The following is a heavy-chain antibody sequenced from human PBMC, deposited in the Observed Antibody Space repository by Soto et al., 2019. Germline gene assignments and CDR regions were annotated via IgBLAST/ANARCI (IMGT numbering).Heavy chain of an antibody. D-gene: IGHD6-13*01. CDR2: IDPSDSYT. Sequence: PGESLKISCKGSGYSFTSYWISWVRQMPGKGLEWMGRIDPSDSYTNYSPSFQGHVTISADKSISTAYLQWSSLKASDTAMYYCASIGVNQQLGWWFDPWGQGTLVTVSS. CDR1: GYSFTSYW. CDR3: ASIGVNQQLGWWFDP. J-gene: IGHJ5*02. V-gene: IGHV5-10-1*01.